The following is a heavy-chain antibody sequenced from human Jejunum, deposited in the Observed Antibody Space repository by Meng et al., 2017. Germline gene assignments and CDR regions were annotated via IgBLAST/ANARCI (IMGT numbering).Heavy chain of an antibody. D-gene: IGHD3-16*01. Sequence: QGQLQQSGPGLLRPSETLSLTCTVHRGSVSSPDYQWGWIRQPPGKGLEWIGYAGANFQSGTNHNPSLKSRVTISLDTSKNQFSLKLTSVNAADTAVYYCARDYWGSLDYWGQGILVTVSS. CDR1: RGSVSSPDYQ. CDR3: ARDYWGSLDY. J-gene: IGHJ4*02. CDR2: AGANFQSGT. V-gene: IGHV4-61*08.